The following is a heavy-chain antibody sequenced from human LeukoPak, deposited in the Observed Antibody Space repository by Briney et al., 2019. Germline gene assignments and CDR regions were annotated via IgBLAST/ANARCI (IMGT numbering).Heavy chain of an antibody. Sequence: SETLSLTCAVYGGSFSGYYWSWLRQPPGKGLEWLGEINHSGSANYNPSLKSRVTISVDTSKNQFSLKLSSVTAADTAVYYCARGRKGFDWLLLTIGEGWFDPWGQGTLATVSS. CDR1: GGSFSGYY. J-gene: IGHJ5*02. CDR2: INHSGSA. V-gene: IGHV4-34*01. D-gene: IGHD3-9*01. CDR3: ARGRKGFDWLLLTIGEGWFDP.